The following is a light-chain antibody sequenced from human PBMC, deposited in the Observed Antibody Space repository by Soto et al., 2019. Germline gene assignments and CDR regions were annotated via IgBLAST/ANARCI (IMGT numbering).Light chain of an antibody. CDR1: QNISSW. CDR3: QQYNSYSWT. V-gene: IGKV1-5*03. CDR2: KAS. Sequence: DIQMTQSPSTLSASVGERVTITCRARQNISSWLAWYQQKPGKAPKLLIHKASSLESGVPSRFSGSGSGTEFTLTISILQPDDFATYYCQQYNSYSWTFGQGTKVEIK. J-gene: IGKJ1*01.